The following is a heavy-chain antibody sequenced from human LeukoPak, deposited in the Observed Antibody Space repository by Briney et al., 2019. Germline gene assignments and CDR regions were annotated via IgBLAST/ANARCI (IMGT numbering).Heavy chain of an antibody. Sequence: GGSLRLSCAASGFTFSSYGMHWVSQAPGKGLEWVAVIWYDGSNKYYADSVKGRLTISRDNSKNTLYLQMNSLRAEDTAVYYCAKDWAWGGYDVSFDFWGQGTLVTVSS. CDR1: GFTFSSYG. J-gene: IGHJ4*02. CDR3: AKDWAWGGYDVSFDF. CDR2: IWYDGSNK. D-gene: IGHD5-12*01. V-gene: IGHV3-33*06.